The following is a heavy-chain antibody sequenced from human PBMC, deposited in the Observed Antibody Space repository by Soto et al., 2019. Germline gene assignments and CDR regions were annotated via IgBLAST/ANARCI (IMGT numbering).Heavy chain of an antibody. Sequence: PGGSRTLSCAASGFAFSSYAMHWVRPAPAKGREWVGLISNDGSNKYHADSVKGRFTSARDNSKNTLYLQMNSLTAEDAAIYYCARNHNYYFDYWGQGTLVTVSS. CDR3: ARNHNYYFDY. J-gene: IGHJ4*02. V-gene: IGHV3-30-3*01. CDR2: ISNDGSNK. CDR1: GFAFSSYA.